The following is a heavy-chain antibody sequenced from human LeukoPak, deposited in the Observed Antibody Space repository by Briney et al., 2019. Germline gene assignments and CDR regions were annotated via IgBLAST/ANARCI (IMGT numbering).Heavy chain of an antibody. Sequence: KVGESLKISCKGSGYSFTSYWIGWVRQMPGKGLEWMGIIYPGDSDTRYSPSFQGQVTISADKSISTAYLQWSSLKASDTAMYYCGREGAMVNPDYYHGMDVRGQGTTVTVSS. V-gene: IGHV5-51*01. J-gene: IGHJ6*02. CDR1: GYSFTSYW. CDR3: GREGAMVNPDYYHGMDV. D-gene: IGHD5-18*01. CDR2: IYPGDSDT.